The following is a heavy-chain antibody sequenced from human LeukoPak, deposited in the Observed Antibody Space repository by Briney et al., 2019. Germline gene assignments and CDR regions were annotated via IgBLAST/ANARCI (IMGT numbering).Heavy chain of an antibody. D-gene: IGHD6-13*01. CDR1: GFTSSSYA. V-gene: IGHV3-23*01. J-gene: IGHJ4*02. Sequence: GGSLRLSCAASGFTSSSYAMSWVRQAPGKGLEWVSAISGSGGSTYYADSVKGRFTISRDNSKNTLYLQMNSLRAEDTAVYYCAKDSGQQQLVPQDYWGQGTLVTVSS. CDR3: AKDSGQQQLVPQDY. CDR2: ISGSGGST.